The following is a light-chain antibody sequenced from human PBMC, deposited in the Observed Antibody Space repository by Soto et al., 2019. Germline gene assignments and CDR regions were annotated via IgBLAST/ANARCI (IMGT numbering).Light chain of an antibody. V-gene: IGKV3-20*01. CDR1: QSVSSSY. Sequence: EIVLTQSPGTLSLSPGERATLSCRASQSVSSSYLAWYQQKPGQSPRLLIYRASTRATGIPDRFSGSGSGTDFTLTISRLEPEDFAVYYCQQYGTSVTFGQGTKVDI. J-gene: IGKJ1*01. CDR2: RAS. CDR3: QQYGTSVT.